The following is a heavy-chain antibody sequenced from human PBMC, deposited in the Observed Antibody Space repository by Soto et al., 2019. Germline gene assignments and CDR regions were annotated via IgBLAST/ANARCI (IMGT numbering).Heavy chain of an antibody. V-gene: IGHV1-69*13. CDR1: GGTFSSYA. J-gene: IGHJ4*02. CDR3: ARGGTGTTFVF. Sequence: ASVKVSCKAYGGTFSSYAISWVRQAPGQGLEWMVGSIPIFGTANYAQKFQGRVTITADESTSTAYMELSSLGSEATVVYCCARGGTGTTFVFWGQGTLVTVS. D-gene: IGHD1-1*01. CDR2: SIPIFGTA.